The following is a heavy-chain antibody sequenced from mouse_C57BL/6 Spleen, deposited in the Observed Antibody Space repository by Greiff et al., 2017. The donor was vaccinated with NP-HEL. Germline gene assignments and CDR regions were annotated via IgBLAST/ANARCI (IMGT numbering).Heavy chain of an antibody. D-gene: IGHD2-2*01. V-gene: IGHV3-6*01. J-gene: IGHJ3*01. CDR2: ISYDGSN. Sequence: VQLKESGPGLAKPSQSLSLTCSVTGYSITSGYYWNWIRQSPGNKLEWMGYISYDGSNNYNPSLKNRISITRDTSKNQFFLKLNSVTTEDTATDYWARENGYDGGFAYWGQGTLVTVSA. CDR3: ARENGYDGGFAY. CDR1: GYSITSGYY.